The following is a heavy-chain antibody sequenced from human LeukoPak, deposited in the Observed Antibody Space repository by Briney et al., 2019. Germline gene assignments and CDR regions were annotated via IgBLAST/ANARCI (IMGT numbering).Heavy chain of an antibody. Sequence: GGSLRLSCAASGFTFSSYSMNWVRQAPGKGLEWVSSISSSSSYIYYADSVNGRFTISRDNAKNSLYLQMNSLRAEDTAVYYCARDNGEYSYAYDAFDIWGQGTMVTVSS. CDR3: ARDNGEYSYAYDAFDI. J-gene: IGHJ3*02. D-gene: IGHD5-18*01. V-gene: IGHV3-21*01. CDR1: GFTFSSYS. CDR2: ISSSSSYI.